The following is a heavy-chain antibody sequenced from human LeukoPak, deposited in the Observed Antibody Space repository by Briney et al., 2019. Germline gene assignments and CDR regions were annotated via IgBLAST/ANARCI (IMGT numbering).Heavy chain of an antibody. V-gene: IGHV3-74*01. CDR2: IRSDGSNT. J-gene: IGHJ2*01. CDR3: ARSRQHYYESSGNYEIFNWYFDL. CDR1: GFTFSSSW. Sequence: GGSLRLSCAASGFTFSSSWMHWVRQPPGKGLVWVSRIRSDGSNTICADSVKGRFTVSRDNAKNTLYLQMNSLRVEDTAVYYCARSRQHYYESSGNYEIFNWYFDLWGRGTLVTVSS. D-gene: IGHD3-22*01.